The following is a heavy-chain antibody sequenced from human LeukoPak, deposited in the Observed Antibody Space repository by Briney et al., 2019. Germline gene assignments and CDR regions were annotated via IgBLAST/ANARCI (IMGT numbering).Heavy chain of an antibody. Sequence: PSETLSLTCTVSGGSISSYYWSWIRQPPGKGLEWIGYIYYSGSTYYNPSLKSRVTISVDTSKNQFSLKLSSVTAADTAVYYCAGTQGWFLDYWGQGTLVTVSS. D-gene: IGHD6-19*01. CDR2: IYYSGST. CDR3: AGTQGWFLDY. V-gene: IGHV4-59*04. CDR1: GGSISSYY. J-gene: IGHJ4*02.